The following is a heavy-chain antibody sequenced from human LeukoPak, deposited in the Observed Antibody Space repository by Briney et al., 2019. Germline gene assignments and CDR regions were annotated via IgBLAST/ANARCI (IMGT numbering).Heavy chain of an antibody. J-gene: IGHJ5*02. D-gene: IGHD3-10*01. CDR2: IYSSGIT. CDR3: ARRNGSGSLNWFDP. CDR1: GASISGYY. V-gene: IGHV4-4*09. Sequence: SETLSFTCTVSGASISGYYWSWIRQPPGKGLQWIAYIYSSGITTYNPSLKSRVTMSVDTSNNQFSLKMSSVTAADTAVYYCARRNGSGSLNWFDPWGQGTLVTVSS.